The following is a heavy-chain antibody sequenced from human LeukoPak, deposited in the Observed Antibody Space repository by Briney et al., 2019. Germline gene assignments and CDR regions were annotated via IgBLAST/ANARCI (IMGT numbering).Heavy chain of an antibody. D-gene: IGHD7-27*01. CDR2: IDWDDDK. CDR3: ARNDWGSYYFDY. CDR1: GFSLSTSGMC. V-gene: IGHV2-70*11. J-gene: IGHJ4*02. Sequence: SGPTLVNPTQTLTLTCTFSGFSLSTSGMCVSWIRQPPGNALEWLARIDWDDDKYYSTSLKTRLTISKDTSKNQVVLTMTNMDPVDTATYYCARNDWGSYYFDYWGQGTLVTVSS.